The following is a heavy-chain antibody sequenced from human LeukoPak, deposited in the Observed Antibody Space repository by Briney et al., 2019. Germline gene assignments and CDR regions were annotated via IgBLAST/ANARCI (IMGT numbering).Heavy chain of an antibody. V-gene: IGHV3-23*01. Sequence: SCKASGGTFSSYAMSWVRQAPGKGLEWVSAISGSGGSTYYADSVKGRFTISRDNSKNTLYLQMNSLRAEDTAVYYCEKEKYSSGFFDYWGQGTLVTVSS. J-gene: IGHJ4*02. D-gene: IGHD6-19*01. CDR1: GGTFSSYA. CDR2: ISGSGGST. CDR3: EKEKYSSGFFDY.